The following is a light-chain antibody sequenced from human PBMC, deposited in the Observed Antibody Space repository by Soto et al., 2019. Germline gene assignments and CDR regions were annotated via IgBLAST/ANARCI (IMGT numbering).Light chain of an antibody. CDR3: QQYSSTFWT. Sequence: EIVLTQAPGTLSLNPGERTTLSCRASQSISSSYLAWYQQKPGQAPRLLVYGASSRATGIPDRFSGSGSGTDFTLTISRLEPEDFALYYCQQYSSTFWTLGQGTKVDIK. V-gene: IGKV3-20*01. CDR1: QSISSSY. J-gene: IGKJ1*01. CDR2: GAS.